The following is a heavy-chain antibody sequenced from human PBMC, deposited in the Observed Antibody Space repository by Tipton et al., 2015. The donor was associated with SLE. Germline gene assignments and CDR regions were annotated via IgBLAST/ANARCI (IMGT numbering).Heavy chain of an antibody. V-gene: IGHV3-74*02. Sequence: QLVQSGGGLVQPGGSLTLSCAASGFTFSSYWMFWVRQAPGKGLVCVSRMNTDGSITTYADSVKGRFTISRDNAKNTLYLQMNSLRADDTAVYYCVSPFTAMVQGTQYWGQGTLLTVSS. CDR2: MNTDGSIT. CDR1: GFTFSSYW. J-gene: IGHJ4*02. D-gene: IGHD3-10*01. CDR3: VSPFTAMVQGTQY.